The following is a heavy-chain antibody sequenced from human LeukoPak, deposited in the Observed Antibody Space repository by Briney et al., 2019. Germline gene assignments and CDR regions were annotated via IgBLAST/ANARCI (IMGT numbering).Heavy chain of an antibody. V-gene: IGHV1-8*03. CDR2: MNPNSGNT. J-gene: IGHJ4*02. CDR1: GYTFTSYD. D-gene: IGHD3-3*01. Sequence: ASVKVSCKASGYTFTSYDINWLRQATGQGLEWMGWMNPNSGNTGYAQKFQGRVTITWNTSISTAYMELSSLRSEDTGVYYCARGSYDFWSGPRGYFDYWGQGTLVTVSS. CDR3: ARGSYDFWSGPRGYFDY.